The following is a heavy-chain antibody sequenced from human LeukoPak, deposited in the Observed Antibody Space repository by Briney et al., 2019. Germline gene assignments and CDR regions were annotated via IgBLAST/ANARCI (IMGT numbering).Heavy chain of an antibody. CDR3: AREAAAGTFYFDY. CDR2: IYTSGSN. V-gene: IGHV4-4*07. CDR1: GDSISNYY. Sequence: SETLSLTCIVSGDSISNYYWSWIRQPAGKGLEWIGRIYTSGSNNYNPSLKSRVTMSVDTSKNKYSVKLSSVTAADTAVYYCAREAAAGTFYFDYWGQGSLVTVSS. J-gene: IGHJ4*02. D-gene: IGHD6-13*01.